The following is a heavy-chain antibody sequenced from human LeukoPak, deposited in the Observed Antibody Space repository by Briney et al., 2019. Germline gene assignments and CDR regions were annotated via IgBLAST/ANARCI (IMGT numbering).Heavy chain of an antibody. Sequence: GGSLRLSCAASGFTFSSYWMSWVRPAPGKGLEWVANKNQGGNEKYYVDSVRGRFTISRDNAKNSLYLQMNSLRVEDTAVYYCVTEIDGRYFDYWGQGTLVTVSS. J-gene: IGHJ4*02. CDR2: KNQGGNEK. D-gene: IGHD3/OR15-3a*01. CDR3: VTEIDGRYFDY. V-gene: IGHV3-7*04. CDR1: GFTFSSYW.